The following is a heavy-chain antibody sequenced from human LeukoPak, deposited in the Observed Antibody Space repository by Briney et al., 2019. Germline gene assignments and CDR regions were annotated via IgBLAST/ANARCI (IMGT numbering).Heavy chain of an antibody. V-gene: IGHV3-7*01. CDR3: GRLAHNAWYAIDF. Sequence: GGSLRLSCAASGFTFSSYWMSWVRQAPGKGLEWVANIKQDGSEKYYVDSVKGRFTISRDNPKNSLYLQINNLRAEDTAVYYCGRLAHNAWYAIDFWGQGTLVTVSS. D-gene: IGHD2-2*01. CDR2: IKQDGSEK. J-gene: IGHJ4*02. CDR1: GFTFSSYW.